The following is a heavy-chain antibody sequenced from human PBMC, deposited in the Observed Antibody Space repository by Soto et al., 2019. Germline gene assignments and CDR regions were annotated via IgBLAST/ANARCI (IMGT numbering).Heavy chain of an antibody. J-gene: IGHJ4*02. CDR3: ARKKELTVFDY. CDR2: IYYSGST. D-gene: IGHD2-8*01. Sequence: TPETLSLTCTVSGGSISSSSYYWGWIRQPPGKGLEWIGSIYYSGSTYYNPSLKSRVTISVDTSNNQFSLKLSSVTAADPAVYYCARKKELTVFDYWGQGTLVTVSP. CDR1: GGSISSSSYY. V-gene: IGHV4-39*01.